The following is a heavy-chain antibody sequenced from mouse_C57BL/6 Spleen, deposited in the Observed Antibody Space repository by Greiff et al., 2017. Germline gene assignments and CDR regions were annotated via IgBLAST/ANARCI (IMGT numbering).Heavy chain of an antibody. CDR1: GFSFNTYA. D-gene: IGHD1-1*01. CDR3: VRQTGGFLLDYFDY. V-gene: IGHV10-1*01. CDR2: IRSKSNNYAT. J-gene: IGHJ2*01. Sequence: VQLVESGGGLVQPKGSLKLSCAASGFSFNTYAMNWVRQAPGKGLEWVASIRSKSNNYATYYADSVKDRFTISRDDSESMLYLQMNTLKTEDTAMYDCVRQTGGFLLDYFDYWGQGTTLTVSS.